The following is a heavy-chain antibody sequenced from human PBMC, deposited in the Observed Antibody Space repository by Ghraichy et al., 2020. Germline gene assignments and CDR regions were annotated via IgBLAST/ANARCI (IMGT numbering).Heavy chain of an antibody. CDR2: IYYSGST. CDR3: ARGSGSYYNHYYYGMDV. J-gene: IGHJ6*02. CDR1: GGSISSYY. V-gene: IGHV4-59*01. D-gene: IGHD1-26*01. Sequence: SETLSLTCTVSGGSISSYYWSWIRQPPGKGLEWIGYIYYSGSTNYNPSLKSRVTISVDTSKNQFSLKLSSVTAADTAVYYCARGSGSYYNHYYYGMDVWGQGTTVTVSS.